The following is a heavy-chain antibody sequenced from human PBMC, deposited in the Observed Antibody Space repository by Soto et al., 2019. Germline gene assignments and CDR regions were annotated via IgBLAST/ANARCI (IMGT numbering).Heavy chain of an antibody. CDR3: ARDRISYYYDSSGSYFDY. CDR1: GGTFSSYA. CDR2: IIPIFGTA. V-gene: IGHV1-69*13. J-gene: IGHJ4*02. D-gene: IGHD3-22*01. Sequence: ASVKVSCKASGGTFSSYAISWVRQAPGQGLEWMGGIIPIFGTANYAQKFQGRVTITADESTSTAYMELSSLRSEDTAVYYCARDRISYYYDSSGSYFDYWGQGTLVTVSS.